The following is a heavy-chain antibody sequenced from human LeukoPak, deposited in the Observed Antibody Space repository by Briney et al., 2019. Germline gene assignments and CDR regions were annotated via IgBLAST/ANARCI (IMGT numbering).Heavy chain of an antibody. J-gene: IGHJ6*02. Sequence: GGSLRLSCAASGFTFSSYWMHWVRQAPGKGLVWVSRINSDGSSTDYADSVKGRFTISKDSAKNTLYLQMDSLRAEDTAVYYCSRAGHYCYGMDVWGQGTTVAVSS. CDR3: SRAGHYCYGMDV. V-gene: IGHV3-74*01. D-gene: IGHD2-8*02. CDR2: INSDGSST. CDR1: GFTFSSYW.